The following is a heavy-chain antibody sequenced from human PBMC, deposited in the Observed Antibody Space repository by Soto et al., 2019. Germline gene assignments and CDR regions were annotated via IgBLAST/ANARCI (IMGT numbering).Heavy chain of an antibody. J-gene: IGHJ5*02. D-gene: IGHD6-6*01. V-gene: IGHV3-11*01. CDR2: ISSTGSTP. CDR3: ARGQQLVANWLDP. Sequence: PWWSLRLSCSASVFPFSDSYMAWIRQAPGKGLEEIATISSTGSTPYYADSVKGRFTISRDNAQDSLYLEMNNLRAEDTAVYYCARGQQLVANWLDPWGQGILVTVSS. CDR1: VFPFSDSY.